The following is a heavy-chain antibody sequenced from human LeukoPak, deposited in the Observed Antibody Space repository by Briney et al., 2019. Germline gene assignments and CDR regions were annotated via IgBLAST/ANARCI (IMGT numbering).Heavy chain of an antibody. CDR2: IYYSGST. CDR3: ARHRRKEGGPIFGLPTNWNYLADFDY. CDR1: GGSISSYY. Sequence: MTSETLSLTCTVSGGSISSYYWSWIRQPPGKGLEWIGYIYYSGSTNYNPSLKSRVTISVDTSKNQFSLKLSSVTAADTAVYYCARHRRKEGGPIFGLPTNWNYLADFDYWGQGTLVTVSS. V-gene: IGHV4-59*08. D-gene: IGHD1-7*01. J-gene: IGHJ4*02.